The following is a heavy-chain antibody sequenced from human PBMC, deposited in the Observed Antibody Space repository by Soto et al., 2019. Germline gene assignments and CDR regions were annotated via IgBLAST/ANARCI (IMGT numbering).Heavy chain of an antibody. J-gene: IGHJ6*02. CDR2: ISYDGNNK. Sequence: GGSLRLSCAASGFTFSSYGMHWVRQAPGKGLEWVAVISYDGNNKYYADSVKGRFTISRDNSKNTLFLQMNSLRAEDTAVYYCAKARGFCSSTSCREAYYYYGMDVWGQGTTVTVSS. D-gene: IGHD2-2*01. CDR1: GFTFSSYG. V-gene: IGHV3-30*18. CDR3: AKARGFCSSTSCREAYYYYGMDV.